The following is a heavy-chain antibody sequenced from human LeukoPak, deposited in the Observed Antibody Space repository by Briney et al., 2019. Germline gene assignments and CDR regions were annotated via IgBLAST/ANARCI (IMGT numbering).Heavy chain of an antibody. CDR3: GKDHSEYFHNWFDP. J-gene: IGHJ5*02. D-gene: IGHD2/OR15-2a*01. V-gene: IGHV3-23*01. CDR2: ISGSGGST. Sequence: VGSLRLSCAASGFTSSSYAISRVRQAPGKGREWGSAISGSGGSTHYAASVKGRFTISRANYKHTLYLQMTVPRAEATAVYYCGKDHSEYFHNWFDPWGQGTLVSVSS. CDR1: GFTSSSYA.